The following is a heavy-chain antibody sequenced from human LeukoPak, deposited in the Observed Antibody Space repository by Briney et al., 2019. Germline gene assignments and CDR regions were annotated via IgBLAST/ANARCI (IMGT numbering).Heavy chain of an antibody. V-gene: IGHV3-30*18. D-gene: IGHD3-22*01. Sequence: GGSLRLSCAASGFTFSSHGMHWVRQAPGKGLERVAVISYDGSKKYYADSVKGRFTISRDNPKNTLYLQMNSLRAEDTAVYYCAKDNDSSGYYYGLALDYWGQGTLVTVSS. CDR3: AKDNDSSGYYYGLALDY. CDR1: GFTFSSHG. J-gene: IGHJ4*02. CDR2: ISYDGSKK.